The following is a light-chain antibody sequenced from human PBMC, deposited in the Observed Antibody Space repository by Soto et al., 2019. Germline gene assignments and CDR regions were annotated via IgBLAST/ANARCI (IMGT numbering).Light chain of an antibody. CDR3: QQYGSSWGT. CDR1: RSLSSSY. J-gene: IGKJ4*01. V-gene: IGKV3-20*01. Sequence: EMVLTQSPGTLYLSPGERATLSCRASRSLSSSYLARYQQKPGQPPRLLFYGASGRATGIPDRFSGSGSGTDFTLNISRVEPEDLAVYYCQQYGSSWGTFGGGTKVEIK. CDR2: GAS.